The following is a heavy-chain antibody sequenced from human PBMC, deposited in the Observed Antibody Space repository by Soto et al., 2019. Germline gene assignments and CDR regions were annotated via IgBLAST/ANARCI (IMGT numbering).Heavy chain of an antibody. CDR1: GGSISNYY. CDR3: ASNYYGSGSYYN. Sequence: PSETLYLTCTVSGGSISNYYWSCIRQPPGKGLEWIGYIYYSGSTNYNPSLKSRVTISVDTSKNQFSLKLSSVTAADTAVYYCASNYYGSGSYYNWGQGTLVTVS. D-gene: IGHD3-10*01. CDR2: IYYSGST. V-gene: IGHV4-59*01. J-gene: IGHJ4*02.